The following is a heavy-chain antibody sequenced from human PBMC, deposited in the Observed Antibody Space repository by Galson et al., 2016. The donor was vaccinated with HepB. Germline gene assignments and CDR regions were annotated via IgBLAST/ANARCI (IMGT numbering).Heavy chain of an antibody. CDR3: LMGDFADY. Sequence: SLRLSCAASGFTFSAFAVHWVRQAPGKGLQYVSAISSNGGSTYYADSVKGRFTISRDNSRNALYLQMSSLRAEDTAVYFCLMGDFADYWGQGTLVTASS. CDR2: ISSNGGST. D-gene: IGHD2-21*02. J-gene: IGHJ4*02. V-gene: IGHV3-64D*06. CDR1: GFTFSAFA.